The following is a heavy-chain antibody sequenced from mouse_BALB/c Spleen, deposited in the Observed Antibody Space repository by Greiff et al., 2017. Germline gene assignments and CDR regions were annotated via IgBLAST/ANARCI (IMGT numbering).Heavy chain of an antibody. J-gene: IGHJ1*01. CDR2: IDPANGNT. V-gene: IGHV14-3*02. CDR1: GFNIKDTY. CDR3: ARKGLLRQWYFGV. D-gene: IGHD1-2*01. Sequence: EVQLQQSGAELVKPGASVKLSCTASGFNIKDTYMHWVKQRPEQGLEWIGRIDPANGNTKYDPKFQGKATITADTSSNTAYLQLSSLTSEDTAVYYCARKGLLRQWYFGVWGAGTTVTVSS.